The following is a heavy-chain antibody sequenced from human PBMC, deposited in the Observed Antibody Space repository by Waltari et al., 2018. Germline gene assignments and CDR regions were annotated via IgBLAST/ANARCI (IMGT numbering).Heavy chain of an antibody. Sequence: VQLVQSGAEVKKPGSSVKVSCKASGGTFSSYAILWVRPAPGQGLEWMGGIIPILGIANYAQKFQGRVTITADESTSTAYMELSSLRSEDTAVYYCARPNHSSGWYGAFDIWGQGTMVTVSS. J-gene: IGHJ3*02. D-gene: IGHD6-19*01. CDR1: GGTFSSYA. CDR2: IIPILGIA. V-gene: IGHV1-69*04. CDR3: ARPNHSSGWYGAFDI.